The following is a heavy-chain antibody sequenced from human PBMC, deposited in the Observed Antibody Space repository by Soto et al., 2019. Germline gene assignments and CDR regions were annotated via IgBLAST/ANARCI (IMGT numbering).Heavy chain of an antibody. V-gene: IGHV3-23*01. J-gene: IGHJ4*02. CDR1: GFTFSSYA. Sequence: VQLLESGGGLVQPGGSLRLSCAASGFTFSSYAMSWVRQAPGKGLEWVSAISGSGGSTYYADSVKGRFTISRDNSKNTLYLQMNSLRAEDTAVYYCAKDFGLGGYSSSWYGGYWGQGTLVTVSS. CDR2: ISGSGGST. D-gene: IGHD6-13*01. CDR3: AKDFGLGGYSSSWYGGY.